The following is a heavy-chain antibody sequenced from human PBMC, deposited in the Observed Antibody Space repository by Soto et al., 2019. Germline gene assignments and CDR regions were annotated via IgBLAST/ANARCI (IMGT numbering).Heavy chain of an antibody. CDR3: AREFQYDSGGFHELYF. V-gene: IGHV1-18*04. CDR2: VSGYNGNT. J-gene: IGHJ4*02. CDR1: GYTFTNFG. Sequence: QVQLLVQSGTEVKKPGASVKVSCQASGYTFTNFGISWVRQAPGQGLEWMGWVSGYNGNTNYAQKFRDRVTMTTDTSTSTAYMELRALRSDDTAVYYCAREFQYDSGGFHELYFWGQGTLVTVSS. D-gene: IGHD3-22*01.